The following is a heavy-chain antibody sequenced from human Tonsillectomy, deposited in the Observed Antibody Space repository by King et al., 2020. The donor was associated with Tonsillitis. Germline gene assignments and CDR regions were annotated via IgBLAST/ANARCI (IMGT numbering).Heavy chain of an antibody. Sequence: VQLVESGGGFVQPGGSLRLSCTDSGVTLSNYWVQWVRHAPGKGLVWVSRINPDGRSTTYADSVKGRFTISRDNAKKTLYLQMNRRRAEDTAVYYCTRDQGFGWGQGTLVTVSS. CDR1: GVTLSNYW. J-gene: IGHJ4*02. CDR3: TRDQGFG. CDR2: INPDGRST. D-gene: IGHD3-16*01. V-gene: IGHV3-74*01.